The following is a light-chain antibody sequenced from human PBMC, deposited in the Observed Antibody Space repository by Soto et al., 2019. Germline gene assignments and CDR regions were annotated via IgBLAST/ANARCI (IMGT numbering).Light chain of an antibody. Sequence: QTVVTQEPSLTVSPGGTVTLTCASSTGAVTSGNYPSWFQQKPGQAPRTLIYTTNDKHSWTPVRFSGSLLGDKAALTLSGVQPEDEAEYYCLLYYGSAQLVFGGGTKLTVL. CDR3: LLYYGSAQLV. CDR1: TGAVTSGNY. CDR2: TTN. J-gene: IGLJ3*02. V-gene: IGLV7-43*01.